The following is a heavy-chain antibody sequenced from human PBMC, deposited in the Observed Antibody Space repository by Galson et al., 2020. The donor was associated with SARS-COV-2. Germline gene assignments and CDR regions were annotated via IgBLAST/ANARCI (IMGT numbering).Heavy chain of an antibody. CDR1: GFTFSNAW. CDR2: IKANTDGGTA. J-gene: IGHJ4*02. V-gene: IGHV3-15*01. D-gene: IGHD3-10*01. CDR3: TTGRLMVRGVSVDY. Sequence: GESLKISCVGSGFTFSNAWMRWVRQAPGKGLEWVGRIKANTDGGTADFAASVEGRFTMSRDDSKNTVFLQMNNLKTEDTAVYYCTTGRLMVRGVSVDYWGQGSLVTVSS.